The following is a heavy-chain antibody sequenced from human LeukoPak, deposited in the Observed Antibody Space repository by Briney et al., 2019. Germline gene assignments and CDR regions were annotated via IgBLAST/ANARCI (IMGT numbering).Heavy chain of an antibody. V-gene: IGHV3-23*01. D-gene: IGHD2-15*01. CDR2: VGDSGSST. CDR1: GFTFSSYA. Sequence: GSLRLSCAASGFTFSSYAMSWVRQAPAKGLEWVSSVGDSGSSTYYADSVKGRFTIFRDNPKNTLYLQMNSLRAEDTAIYYCATCTGGSCYSPIEFWGRGTLVTVSS. J-gene: IGHJ4*02. CDR3: ATCTGGSCYSPIEF.